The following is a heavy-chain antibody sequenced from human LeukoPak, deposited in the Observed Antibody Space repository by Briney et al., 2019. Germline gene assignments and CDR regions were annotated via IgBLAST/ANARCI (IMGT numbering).Heavy chain of an antibody. Sequence: SETLSLTCTVSGGSISSGSYYWSWIRQPAGKGLKWIGRIYTSGSTNYNPSLKSRVTISVDTSKNQFSLKLSSVTAADTAVYYCARVRAALMDVWGKGTTVTISS. CDR3: ARVRAALMDV. CDR2: IYTSGST. V-gene: IGHV4-61*02. D-gene: IGHD2-15*01. J-gene: IGHJ6*03. CDR1: GGSISSGSYY.